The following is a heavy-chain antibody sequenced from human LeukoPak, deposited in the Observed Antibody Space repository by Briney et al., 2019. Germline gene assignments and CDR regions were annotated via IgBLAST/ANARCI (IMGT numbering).Heavy chain of an antibody. CDR2: IIPIFGTA. V-gene: IGHV1-69*13. CDR3: ASKYYYDSSGYYPLLWYYYYGMDA. D-gene: IGHD3-22*01. Sequence: ASVKVSCKASGGTFSSYAISWVRQAPGQGLEWMGGIIPIFGTANYAQKFQGRVTITADESTSTAYMELSSLRSEDTAVYYCASKYYYDSSGYYPLLWYYYYGMDAWGQGTTVTVSS. CDR1: GGTFSSYA. J-gene: IGHJ6*02.